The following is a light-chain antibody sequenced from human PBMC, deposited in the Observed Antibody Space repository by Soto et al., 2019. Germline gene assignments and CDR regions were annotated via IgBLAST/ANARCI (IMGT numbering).Light chain of an antibody. J-gene: IGKJ4*01. V-gene: IGKV3-15*01. CDR2: GAS. CDR1: QSVTSN. Sequence: EIVMTQSPATLSVSPGERVTLSCRASQSVTSNLAWYQHKPGQAPRLLINGASTRAAGIPARFIGSGSGTEITLTICSLQSEDFAVYYCQQYDNWPRTFGGGTKVEIK. CDR3: QQYDNWPRT.